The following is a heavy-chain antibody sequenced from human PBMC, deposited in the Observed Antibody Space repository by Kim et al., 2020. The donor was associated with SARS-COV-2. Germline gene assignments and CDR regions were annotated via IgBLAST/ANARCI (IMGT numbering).Heavy chain of an antibody. CDR1: GGSISSSSYY. Sequence: SETLSLTCTVSGGSISSSSYYWGWIRQPPGKGLEWIGSIYYSGSTYYNPSLKSRVTISVDTSKNQFSLKLSSVTAADTAVYYCARTIRSWLPDAFDIWGQGTMVTVSS. CDR2: IYYSGST. D-gene: IGHD3-9*01. CDR3: ARTIRSWLPDAFDI. V-gene: IGHV4-39*01. J-gene: IGHJ3*02.